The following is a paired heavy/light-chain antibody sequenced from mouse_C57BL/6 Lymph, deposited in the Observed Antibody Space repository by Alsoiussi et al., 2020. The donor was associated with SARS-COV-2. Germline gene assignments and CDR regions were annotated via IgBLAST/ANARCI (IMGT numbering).Heavy chain of an antibody. D-gene: IGHD2-4*01. CDR2: IWTGGGT. CDR3: ARISYYDYEGVDY. J-gene: IGHJ2*01. Sequence: QVQLKESGPGLVAPSQSLSITCTVSGFSLTNYAISWVRQPPGKGLEWLGVIWTGGGTNYNSALKSRLSISKDNSKSQVFLKMNSLQTDDTARYYCARISYYDYEGVDYWGQGTTLTISS. V-gene: IGHV2-9-1*01. CDR1: GFSLTNYA.
Light chain of an antibody. Sequence: QAVVTQESALTTSPGETVTLTCRSSTGAVTTSNYANWVQEKPDHLFTGLIGGTNNRAPGVPARFSGSLIGDKAALTITGAQTEDEAIYFCALWYSNHWVFGGGTKLTVL. CDR1: TGAVTTSNY. V-gene: IGLV1*01. CDR3: ALWYSNHWV. CDR2: GTN. J-gene: IGLJ1*01.